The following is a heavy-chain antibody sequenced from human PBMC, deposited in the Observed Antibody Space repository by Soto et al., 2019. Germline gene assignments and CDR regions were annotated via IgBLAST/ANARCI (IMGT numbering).Heavy chain of an antibody. V-gene: IGHV4-59*01. CDR1: GGSISSYY. J-gene: IGHJ3*02. CDR3: ARGHSSGWIDAFDI. Sequence: QVQLQESGPGLVKPSETLSLTCTVSGGSISSYYWSWIRQPPGKGLAWIGYIYYSGSTNYNPSLKRRVTISVDTSKNQFSLKLSSVTAADTAVYYCARGHSSGWIDAFDIWGQGTMVTVSS. D-gene: IGHD6-19*01. CDR2: IYYSGST.